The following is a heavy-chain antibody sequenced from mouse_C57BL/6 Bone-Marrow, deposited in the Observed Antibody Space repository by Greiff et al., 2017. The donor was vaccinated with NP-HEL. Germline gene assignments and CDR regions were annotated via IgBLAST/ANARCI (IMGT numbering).Heavy chain of an antibody. CDR2: ISSGSSTI. V-gene: IGHV5-17*01. Sequence: EVHLVESGGGLVKPGGSLKLSCAASGFTFSDYGMHWVRQAPEKGLEWVAYISSGSSTIYYADTVKGRFTISSDNAKNTLCLQMTSLRAEDTAMYYGARDWDGGFADWGKGTLVTVSA. D-gene: IGHD4-1*01. CDR3: ARDWDGGFAD. CDR1: GFTFSDYG. J-gene: IGHJ3*01.